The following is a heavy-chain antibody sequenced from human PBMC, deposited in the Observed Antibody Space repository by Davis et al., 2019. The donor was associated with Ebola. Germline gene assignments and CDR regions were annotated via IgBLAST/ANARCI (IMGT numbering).Heavy chain of an antibody. D-gene: IGHD5-18*01. V-gene: IGHV3-64*01. CDR3: ARVGYSYGLDY. CDR2: ISSNGGST. CDR1: GFTFTSAW. Sequence: GGSLRLSCVASGFTFTSAWMSWVRQAPGKGLEYVSAISSNGGSTYYANSVKGRFTISRDNSKNTLYLQMGSLRAEDMAVYYCARVGYSYGLDYWGQGTLVTVSS. J-gene: IGHJ4*02.